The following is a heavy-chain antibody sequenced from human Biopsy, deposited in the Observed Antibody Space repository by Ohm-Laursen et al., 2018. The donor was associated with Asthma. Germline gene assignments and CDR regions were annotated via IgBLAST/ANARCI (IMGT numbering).Heavy chain of an antibody. CDR1: GFVFSQCG. J-gene: IGHJ3*02. Sequence: SLRLSCTASGFVFSQCGMHWVRQGPGKGLEWVAFVSSDGHNKYYEDSVKGRFTISRDNSRNRLYLQINRLTVEDSAVYFCARQSGQDYSDSSGFDIWGQGTKVAVSS. V-gene: IGHV3-30*03. D-gene: IGHD3-22*01. CDR3: ARQSGQDYSDSSGFDI. CDR2: VSSDGHNK.